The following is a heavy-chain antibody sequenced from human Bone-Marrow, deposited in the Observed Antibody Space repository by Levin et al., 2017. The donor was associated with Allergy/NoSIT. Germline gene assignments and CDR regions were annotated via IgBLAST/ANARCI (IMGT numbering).Heavy chain of an antibody. CDR1: GYTFTGYY. CDR3: ARAGYCSSTSCYTGRYYGMDV. J-gene: IGHJ6*02. V-gene: IGHV1-2*02. Sequence: GASVKVSCKASGYTFTGYYMHWVRQAPGQGLEWMGWINPNSGGTNYAQKFQGRVTMTRDTSISTAYMELSRLRSDDTAVYYCARAGYCSSTSCYTGRYYGMDVWGQGTTVTVSS. D-gene: IGHD2-2*02. CDR2: INPNSGGT.